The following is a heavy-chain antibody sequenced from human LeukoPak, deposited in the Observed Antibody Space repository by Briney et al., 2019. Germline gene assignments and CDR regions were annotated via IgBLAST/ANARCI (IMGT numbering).Heavy chain of an antibody. V-gene: IGHV1-69*04. J-gene: IGHJ5*02. D-gene: IGHD3-3*01. CDR2: IIPILGIA. CDR1: GGTFSSYT. Sequence: ASVKVSCKASGGTFSSYTISWVRQAPGQGLEWMGRIIPILGIANYARKFQGRVTITADKSTSTAYMELSSLRSEDTAVYYCARDTTYYDFWRRAWFDPWGQGTLVTVSS. CDR3: ARDTTYYDFWRRAWFDP.